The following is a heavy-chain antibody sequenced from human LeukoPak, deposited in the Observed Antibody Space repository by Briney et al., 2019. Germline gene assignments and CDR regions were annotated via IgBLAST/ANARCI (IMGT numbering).Heavy chain of an antibody. CDR3: AKDLAVTTTAIGF. J-gene: IGHJ4*02. Sequence: GGSLRLSCAASGFTFSSYAMSWVRQAPGKGLEWVSAISGSGGSTYYADSVKGRFTISRGNAKNSLYLQMNSLRAEDTALYYCAKDLAVTTTAIGFWGQGTLVTVSS. D-gene: IGHD6-19*01. CDR2: ISGSGGST. V-gene: IGHV3-23*01. CDR1: GFTFSSYA.